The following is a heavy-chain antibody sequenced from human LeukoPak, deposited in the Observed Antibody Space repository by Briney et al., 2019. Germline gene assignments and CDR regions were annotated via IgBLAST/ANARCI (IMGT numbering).Heavy chain of an antibody. J-gene: IGHJ4*02. V-gene: IGHV3-23*01. CDR2: ISGSGDTT. D-gene: IGHD1-26*01. Sequence: GGSLRLSCATSGFTFSSYAMNWVRQAPGKGLEWVSFISGSGDTTYYADSVKGRFTISRDSSKNTLYLQMNSLRAEDTAVYYCAKSRGESRGASNYWGQGTLATVSS. CDR3: AKSRGESRGASNY. CDR1: GFTFSSYA.